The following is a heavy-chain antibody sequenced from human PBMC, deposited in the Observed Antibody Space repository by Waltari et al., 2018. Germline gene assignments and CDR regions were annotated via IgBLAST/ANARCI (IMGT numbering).Heavy chain of an antibody. CDR3: ARRRRDGYNYDY. CDR1: GGSISSYY. Sequence: QVQLQESGPGLVKPSETLSLTCTVSGGSISSYYWSWIRQPPGKGLEGIGYIHYSGGTNSNPSPKGRVTISVDTSKNPFSLKLSSVTAADTAVYYCARRRRDGYNYDYWGQGTLVTVSS. CDR2: IHYSGGT. J-gene: IGHJ4*02. V-gene: IGHV4-59*01. D-gene: IGHD5-12*01.